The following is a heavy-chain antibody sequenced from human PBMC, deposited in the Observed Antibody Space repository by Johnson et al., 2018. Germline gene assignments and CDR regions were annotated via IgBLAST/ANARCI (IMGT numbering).Heavy chain of an antibody. J-gene: IGHJ3*01. D-gene: IGHD7-27*01. CDR1: GFTFRNYW. V-gene: IGHV3-7*01. CDR3: ARPPGRRLDF. Sequence: EVQLLESGGGLVQPGKSLRLSCAGSGFTFRNYWMTWVRQAPGKGPEWVANINEDGSLKYYVDSVKGRFIISRDNAKDSLYLQMNSLRAEDTAIYYCARPPGRRLDFWGQGTMVTVSP. CDR2: INEDGSLK.